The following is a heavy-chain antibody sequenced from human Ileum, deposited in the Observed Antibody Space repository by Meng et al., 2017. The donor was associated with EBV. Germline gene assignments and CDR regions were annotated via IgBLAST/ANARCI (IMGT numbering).Heavy chain of an antibody. Sequence: QVQLVQSGAEVKKPGASVKVSCKASGYTFTSYDINWVRQAPGQGLEWMGWINTLNGHTEYSQKFQGSVTITSDTSASTVYMELHSLRSQDTAVYYCARRASQGVDPWGQGTLVTVSS. J-gene: IGHJ5*02. CDR3: ARRASQGVDP. CDR1: GYTFTSYD. CDR2: INTLNGHT. V-gene: IGHV1-3*04.